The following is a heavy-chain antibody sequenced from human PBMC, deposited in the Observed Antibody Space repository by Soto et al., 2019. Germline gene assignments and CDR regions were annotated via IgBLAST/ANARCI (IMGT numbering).Heavy chain of an antibody. CDR3: AKGRGGGGSSSDY. CDR2: ISSDGGIK. CDR1: GFPFRSYG. V-gene: IGHV3-30*18. D-gene: IGHD3-16*01. J-gene: IGHJ4*02. Sequence: GGSLRLSCAASGFPFRSYGMHWVRRAPGKGLERVAVISSDGGIKNYGHSVEGKFIIPRDNSKNKLSLQKKSLRAEDTAVYYCAKGRGGGGSSSDYWGQGTLVTVSS.